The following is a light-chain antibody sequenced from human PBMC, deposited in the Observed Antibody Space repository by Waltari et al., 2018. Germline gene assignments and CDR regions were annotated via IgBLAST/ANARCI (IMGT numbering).Light chain of an antibody. CDR3: QHYVRLPVA. CDR1: QSVGRT. CDR2: GAS. J-gene: IGKJ1*01. Sequence: EIVLTQSPGSLSLSPGERATLSCRGSQSVGRTLAWYQQKPGQAPRLLIYGASNRATGTPDRFSGSGSGTDFSLTISRLDPADFAVYYCQHYVRLPVAFGQGTTVEIK. V-gene: IGKV3-20*01.